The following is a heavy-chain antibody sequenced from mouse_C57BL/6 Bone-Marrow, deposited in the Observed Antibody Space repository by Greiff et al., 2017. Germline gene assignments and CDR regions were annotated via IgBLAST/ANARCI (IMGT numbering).Heavy chain of an antibody. V-gene: IGHV5-2*01. CDR3: AGRAAAWFAY. CDR1: EYEFPSHD. CDR2: INSDGGST. Sequence: EVKVVESGGGLVQPGESLKLSCESTEYEFPSHDMSWVRKTPEKRLEWVAAINSDGGSTYYPDTMERRFIITRDNTKKTLYLQMSSLRSENTALYYCAGRAAAWFAYWGQGTLVTVSA. J-gene: IGHJ3*01.